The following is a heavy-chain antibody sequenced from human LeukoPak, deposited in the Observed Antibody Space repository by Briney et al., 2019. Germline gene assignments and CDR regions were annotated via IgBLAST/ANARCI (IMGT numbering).Heavy chain of an antibody. CDR1: GFTFSNHW. J-gene: IGHJ4*02. CDR3: ARQWRELQLGY. V-gene: IGHV3-7*01. D-gene: IGHD1-26*01. Sequence: GGSLRLSCAASGFTFSNHWMSWVRQAPGKGLEWVANMNQDGSEKYYVDSVKGRFTISRDNAKNSLYLRMNSLRVEDTAVYFCARQWRELQLGYWGQGTLVTVSS. CDR2: MNQDGSEK.